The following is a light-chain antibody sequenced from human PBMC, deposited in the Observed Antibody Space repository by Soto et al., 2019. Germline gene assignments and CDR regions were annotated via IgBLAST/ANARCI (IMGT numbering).Light chain of an antibody. CDR3: AAWDDSLSGRNWV. CDR2: RNN. Sequence: QSVLTQPPSASGTPGQRVTISCSGSSSNIGRNYVYWYQQFPGTAPRLLIYRNNQRPSEVPDRFSASKSGTSASLAISGLRSEDEADYYCAAWDDSLSGRNWVFGGGTKLT. CDR1: SSNIGRNY. V-gene: IGLV1-47*01. J-gene: IGLJ3*02.